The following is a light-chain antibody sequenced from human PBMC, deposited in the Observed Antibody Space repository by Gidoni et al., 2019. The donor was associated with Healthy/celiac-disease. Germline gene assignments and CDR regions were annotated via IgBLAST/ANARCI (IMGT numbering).Light chain of an antibody. V-gene: IGKV3-20*01. CDR2: GAS. Sequence: EIVLTQSPCTLSLSPGERATLSCRASQSVSSSYLAWYQKKPGQAPRLLIYGASSRATGIPARFSGSGSGTDFTLTISSLEPDDFAVYYCQQYGSSPRTFGQGTKVEIK. J-gene: IGKJ1*01. CDR1: QSVSSSY. CDR3: QQYGSSPRT.